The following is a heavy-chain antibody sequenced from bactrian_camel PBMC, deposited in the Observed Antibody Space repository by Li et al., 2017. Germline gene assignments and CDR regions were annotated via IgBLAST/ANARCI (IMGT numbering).Heavy chain of an antibody. J-gene: IGHJ4*01. Sequence: HVQLVESGGGSVQAGGSLRLSCSAARHRYSNNCMGWFRQAPGKAREGVAGIGTNGVAAAADSVKGRFTISRDSAKATLFLEMNSLKPDDTAMYYCATGAYCANVLSPSEYDTWGQGTQVTVS. CDR2: IGTNGVA. V-gene: IGHV3S53*01. CDR3: ATGAYCANVLSPSEYDT. CDR1: RHRYSNNC. D-gene: IGHD2*01.